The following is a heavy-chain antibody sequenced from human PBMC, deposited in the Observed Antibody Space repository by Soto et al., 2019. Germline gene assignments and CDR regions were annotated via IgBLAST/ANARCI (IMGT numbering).Heavy chain of an antibody. D-gene: IGHD2-15*01. CDR1: GFTFSSYG. J-gene: IGHJ4*02. Sequence: QVQLVESGGGVVQPGRSLRLSCAASGFTFSSYGMHWVRQAPGKGLEWVAVISYDGSNKYYADSVKGRFTISRDNSKNTRYLQMNRLRAEDTAVYYCAKETYSAPLDYLGQGTLVTVSS. CDR2: ISYDGSNK. V-gene: IGHV3-30*18. CDR3: AKETYSAPLDY.